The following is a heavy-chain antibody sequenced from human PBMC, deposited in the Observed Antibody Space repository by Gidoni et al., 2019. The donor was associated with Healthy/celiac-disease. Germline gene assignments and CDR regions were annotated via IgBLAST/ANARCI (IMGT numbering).Heavy chain of an antibody. Sequence: EVQLVESGGGLVKPGGSLRLSCAASGFTFSSYSMNWVRQAPGKGLEWVSSISSSSSYIYYADSVKGRFTISRDNAKNSLYLQMNSLRAEDTAVYYCARDGGDTAMVPYYGMDVWGQGTTVTVSS. CDR3: ARDGGDTAMVPYYGMDV. CDR2: ISSSSSYI. J-gene: IGHJ6*02. D-gene: IGHD5-18*01. V-gene: IGHV3-21*01. CDR1: GFTFSSYS.